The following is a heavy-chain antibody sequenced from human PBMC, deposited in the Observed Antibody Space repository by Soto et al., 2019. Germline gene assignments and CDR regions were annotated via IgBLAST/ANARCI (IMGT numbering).Heavy chain of an antibody. J-gene: IGHJ4*02. Sequence: QISLKESGPALVKPTQTLTLTCSFSGFSLTTTGVGVGWIRQPPGKALEWLALIYWDDDERYNPSLKNRLTLTKDTSKNLVVLTMTNVDPVDPATYYCALGIAARPFDSWGQGTLVTVSS. V-gene: IGHV2-5*02. D-gene: IGHD6-6*01. CDR3: ALGIAARPFDS. CDR1: GFSLTTTGVG. CDR2: IYWDDDE.